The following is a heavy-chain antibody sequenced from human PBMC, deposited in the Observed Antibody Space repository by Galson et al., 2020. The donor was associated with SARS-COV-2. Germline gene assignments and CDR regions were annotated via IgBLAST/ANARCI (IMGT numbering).Heavy chain of an antibody. CDR3: ALRNYYGSGSYDY. D-gene: IGHD3-10*01. CDR2: FNPNNGAT. CDR1: GYTFTGFY. V-gene: IGHV1-2*02. Sequence: ASVKVSCQTSGYTFTGFYFHWVRQAPGQGLEWMGWFNPNNGATDYAQKFQGRIAMTGDASISTAYMELSRLVSADTAFYYCALRNYYGSGSYDYWGQGALVTVSS. J-gene: IGHJ4*02.